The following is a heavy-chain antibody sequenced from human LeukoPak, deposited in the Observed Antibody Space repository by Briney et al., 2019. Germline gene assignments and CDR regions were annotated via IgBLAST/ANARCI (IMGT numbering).Heavy chain of an antibody. Sequence: GGSLRLSCAGSGFTFSTYWMHWVRQAPGKGLVWVSRISSDGRSTSYADSVKGRFTISRDNAKNTLSLQMNSLGAEDTALYYCARDSFDWTYYRGFDYWGQGTLVTVSS. CDR2: ISSDGRST. V-gene: IGHV3-74*01. J-gene: IGHJ4*02. CDR1: GFTFSTYW. CDR3: ARDSFDWTYYRGFDY. D-gene: IGHD1-26*01.